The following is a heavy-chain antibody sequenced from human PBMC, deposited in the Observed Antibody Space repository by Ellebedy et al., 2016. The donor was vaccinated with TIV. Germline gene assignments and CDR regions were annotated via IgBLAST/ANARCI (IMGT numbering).Heavy chain of an antibody. CDR3: ARDYTSSWRYYYYGMDV. J-gene: IGHJ6*02. CDR1: GYTFTSYG. V-gene: IGHV1-18*01. Sequence: AASVKVSCKASGYTFTSYGISWVRQAPGQGLEWMGWISAYNGNTKYAQKLQCRVTMTTDTSTSTAYMELRSLRSDATAVYYCARDYTSSWRYYYYGMDVWGQGTTVTVSS. D-gene: IGHD6-13*01. CDR2: ISAYNGNT.